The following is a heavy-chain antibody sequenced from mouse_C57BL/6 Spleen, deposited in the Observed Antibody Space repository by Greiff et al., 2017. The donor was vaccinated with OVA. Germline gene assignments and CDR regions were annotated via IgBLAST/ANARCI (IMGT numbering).Heavy chain of an antibody. J-gene: IGHJ4*01. V-gene: IGHV5-17*01. Sequence: EVHLVESGGGLVKPGGSLKLSCAASGFTFSDYGMHWVRQAPEKGLEWVAYISSGSSTIYYADTVKGRFTISRDNAKNTLFLQMTSLRSEDTAMYYCARVDGYNGDYAMDYWGQGTSVTVSS. CDR3: ARVDGYNGDYAMDY. CDR2: ISSGSSTI. CDR1: GFTFSDYG. D-gene: IGHD2-3*01.